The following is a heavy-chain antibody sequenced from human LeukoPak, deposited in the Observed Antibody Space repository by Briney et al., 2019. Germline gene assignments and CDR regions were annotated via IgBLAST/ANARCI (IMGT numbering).Heavy chain of an antibody. CDR3: AKDYYGSGSPIQY. CDR1: GFRFISYG. J-gene: IGHJ4*02. V-gene: IGHV3-33*06. CDR2: ISYDGSEK. D-gene: IGHD3-10*01. Sequence: GGSLRLSCAASGFRFISYGMHWVRQAPGKGLEWVAVISYDGSEKYYADSVKGRFTISRDNSKNTLFLQMNSLGDEDTAIYYCAKDYYGSGSPIQYWGQGTLVTVSS.